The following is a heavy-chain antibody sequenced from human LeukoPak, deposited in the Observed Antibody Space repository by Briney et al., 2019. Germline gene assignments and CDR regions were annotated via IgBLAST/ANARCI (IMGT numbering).Heavy chain of an antibody. CDR1: GFTFSNFW. D-gene: IGHD6-13*01. V-gene: IGHV3-7*04. CDR3: ARVPISSSWDHYFDY. J-gene: IGHJ4*02. CDR2: IKQDGSEK. Sequence: GGSLRLSCAASGFTFSNFWMSWVRQAPGKGLEWVANIKQDGSEKYYVDSVKGRFTISRDNAKNSLYLQMNSLRAEDTAVYYCARVPISSSWDHYFDYWGQGTLVTVSS.